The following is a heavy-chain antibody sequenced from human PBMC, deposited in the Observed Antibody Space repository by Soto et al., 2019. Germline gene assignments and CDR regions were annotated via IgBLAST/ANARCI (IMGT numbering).Heavy chain of an antibody. CDR3: AKGESQWLVPFDY. V-gene: IGHV3-9*01. CDR1: GFTFDDFS. J-gene: IGHJ4*02. D-gene: IGHD6-19*01. CDR2: LTWNSDTI. Sequence: SLRLSRAASGFTFDDFSMHWVRQAPGEGLEWVSGLTWNSDTIDYADSEKGRFTISRDNAKNSLYLQMNSLRPGDTALYYCAKGESQWLVPFDYWGQGTLITVSS.